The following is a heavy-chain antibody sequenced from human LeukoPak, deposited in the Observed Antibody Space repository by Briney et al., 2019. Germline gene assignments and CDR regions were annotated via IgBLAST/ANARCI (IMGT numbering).Heavy chain of an antibody. J-gene: IGHJ4*02. CDR1: GFTFSSYS. CDR3: ARGLRGWGLNSD. CDR2: ISSSSSYI. Sequence: GGSPRLSCAASGFTFSSYSMNWVRQAPGKGLEWVSSISSSSSYIYYADSVEGRFTISRDNAKNSLYLQMNSLRAEDTAVYYCARGLRGWGLNSDRGQGTLVTVSS. V-gene: IGHV3-21*01. D-gene: IGHD6-19*01.